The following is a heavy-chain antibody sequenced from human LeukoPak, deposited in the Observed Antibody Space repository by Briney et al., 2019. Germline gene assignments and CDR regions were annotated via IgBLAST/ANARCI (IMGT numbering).Heavy chain of an antibody. J-gene: IGHJ6*03. CDR2: IYTSGST. V-gene: IGHV4-59*10. CDR1: GGSFSGYY. Sequence: SETLSLTCAVYGGSFSGYYWSWIRQSAGKGLEWIGRIYTSGSTYYNPSLKSRVSMSVDTSKNQFSLKLSSVTAADTAVYYCARGRYSYGPQNYDYMDVWGKGTTVTISS. D-gene: IGHD5-18*01. CDR3: ARGRYSYGPQNYDYMDV.